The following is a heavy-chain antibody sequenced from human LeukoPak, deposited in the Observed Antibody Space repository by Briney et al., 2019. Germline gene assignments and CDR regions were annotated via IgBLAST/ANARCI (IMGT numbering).Heavy chain of an antibody. D-gene: IGHD2-2*01. V-gene: IGHV1-2*06. Sequence: ASVKVSCKTSGYGFTGYYVHWVRQVPGQGLEWMGRINPNSGGIDYAQKFQGRVAMTRDTSISTAYMELSRVISDDTAVYYCARGGCSGPSCFAHWGQGTLVTVSS. J-gene: IGHJ4*02. CDR2: INPNSGGI. CDR3: ARGGCSGPSCFAH. CDR1: GYGFTGYY.